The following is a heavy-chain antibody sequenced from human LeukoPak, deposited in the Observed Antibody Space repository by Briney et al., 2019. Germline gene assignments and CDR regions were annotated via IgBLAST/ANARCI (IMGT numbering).Heavy chain of an antibody. D-gene: IGHD1-26*01. CDR3: ARDVVGSYFSDYYYGMDV. CDR2: ISGSGGST. Sequence: GGSLRLSCAASGFTFSSYAMSWVRQAPGKGLEWVSAISGSGGSTYYADSVKGRFTISRHNSKNTLYLQMNSLRAEDTAVYYCARDVVGSYFSDYYYGMDVWGQGTTVTVSS. CDR1: GFTFSSYA. V-gene: IGHV3-23*01. J-gene: IGHJ6*02.